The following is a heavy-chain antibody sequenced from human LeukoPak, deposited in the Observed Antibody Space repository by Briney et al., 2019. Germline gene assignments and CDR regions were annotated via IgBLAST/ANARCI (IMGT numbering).Heavy chain of an antibody. CDR1: GFTFSSYA. CDR3: AKDGVVRGLGAYYFDS. V-gene: IGHV3-23*01. CDR2: ISGSGGST. Sequence: PGGSLRLSCAASGFTFSSYAMSWVRQAPGKGLEWVSAISGSGGSTYYADSVKGRFTISRDNSKNTLYLQMNSLRAEDTAVYYCAKDGVVRGLGAYYFDSWGQGSLVTVSS. J-gene: IGHJ4*02. D-gene: IGHD3-10*01.